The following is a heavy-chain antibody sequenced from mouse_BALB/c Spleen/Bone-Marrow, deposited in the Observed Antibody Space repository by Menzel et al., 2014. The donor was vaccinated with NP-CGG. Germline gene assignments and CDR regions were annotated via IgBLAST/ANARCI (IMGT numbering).Heavy chain of an antibody. CDR2: IYPGDGDT. J-gene: IGHJ2*01. Sequence: QVQLQQSGAELVRPGSSVNISCKASGYVFSNYWMNWVKLRPGQGLEWIGQIYPGDGDTNYNGKFKGKATLTADKSSSAAYMQLSSLTSEDSAVYFCARGVYPDYWGQGTTLTVSS. CDR3: ARGVYPDY. D-gene: IGHD1-1*01. V-gene: IGHV1-80*01. CDR1: GYVFSNYW.